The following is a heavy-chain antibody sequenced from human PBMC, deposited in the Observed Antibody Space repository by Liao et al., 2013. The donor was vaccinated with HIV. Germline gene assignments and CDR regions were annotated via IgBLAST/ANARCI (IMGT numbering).Heavy chain of an antibody. CDR1: GGSISSYY. Sequence: QVQLQESGPGLVKPSETLSLTCTVSGGSISSYYWSWIRQPAGKGLEWIGRIYTSGSTKYNPSLKSRVTMSVDTSKNQFSLKLSSVTAADTAVYYCATRDCGGDCYSYHYYYMDVWGKGTTVTVSS. V-gene: IGHV4-4*07. D-gene: IGHD2-21*01. CDR3: ATRDCGGDCYSYHYYYMDV. CDR2: IYTSGST. J-gene: IGHJ6*03.